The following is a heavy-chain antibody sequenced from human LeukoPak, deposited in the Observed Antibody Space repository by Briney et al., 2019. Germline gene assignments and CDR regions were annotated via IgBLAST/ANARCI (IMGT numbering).Heavy chain of an antibody. CDR2: ISGSGGST. CDR3: AKAHDPYYYDSSGYYFLDY. Sequence: PGGSLRLSCAASGFTFSSYAMSWVRQAPGKGLEWVSAISGSGGSTYYADSVKGRFTISRDNSKNTLYLQMNSLRAEDTAVYYCAKAHDPYYYDSSGYYFLDYWGQGTLVTVSS. CDR1: GFTFSSYA. J-gene: IGHJ4*02. D-gene: IGHD3-22*01. V-gene: IGHV3-23*01.